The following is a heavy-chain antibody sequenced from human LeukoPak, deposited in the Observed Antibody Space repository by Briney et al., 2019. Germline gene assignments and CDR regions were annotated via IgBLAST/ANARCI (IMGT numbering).Heavy chain of an antibody. Sequence: GGSLRLSCAASGFTFSSYWMHWVRQAPGKGLVWVSRINSDGSSTSYADSVKGRFTISRDNAKNSLYLQMNSLRAEDTALYYCAKSVYYYYGMDVWGQGTTVTVSS. J-gene: IGHJ6*02. CDR3: AKSVYYYYGMDV. CDR1: GFTFSSYW. CDR2: INSDGSST. V-gene: IGHV3-74*01.